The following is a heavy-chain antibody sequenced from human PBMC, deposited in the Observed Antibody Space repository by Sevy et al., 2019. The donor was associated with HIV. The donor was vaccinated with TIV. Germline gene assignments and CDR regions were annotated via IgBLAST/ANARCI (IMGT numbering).Heavy chain of an antibody. CDR3: AKGQGYDYIWGNERSEYYFDY. D-gene: IGHD3-16*01. J-gene: IGHJ4*02. CDR1: RFTFSTYD. Sequence: GGSLRLSCAASRFTFSTYDIHWVRQAPGKGLEWVAVISHDGSYQYYTDSVKGRFTISREDSKNKAYLQMNSLRADDSRVYYCAKGQGYDYIWGNERSEYYFDYWGQGTLVTVSS. V-gene: IGHV3-30*18. CDR2: ISHDGSYQ.